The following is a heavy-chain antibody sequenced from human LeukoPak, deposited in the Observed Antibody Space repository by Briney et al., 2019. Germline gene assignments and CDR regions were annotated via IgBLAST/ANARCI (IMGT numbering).Heavy chain of an antibody. Sequence: GASVKVSCKASGYTFTGYYIHWVRQAPGQGLQWMGWINPNSGGTNYAQKFQGRVTMTRGTSISTAYMELSRLRSGDTAVYYCARDGRGGRIAPWDYWGQGTLVTVSS. CDR2: INPNSGGT. V-gene: IGHV1-2*02. CDR3: ARDGRGGRIAPWDY. CDR1: GYTFTGYY. D-gene: IGHD1-1*01. J-gene: IGHJ4*02.